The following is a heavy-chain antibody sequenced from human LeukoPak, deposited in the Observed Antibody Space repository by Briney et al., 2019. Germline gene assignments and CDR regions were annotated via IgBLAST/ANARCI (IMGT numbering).Heavy chain of an antibody. CDR1: GFTFSSYA. J-gene: IGHJ4*02. CDR3: ARDRRRDFDY. V-gene: IGHV3-30-3*01. Sequence: GGSLRLSCAASGFTFSSYAMHWVRQAPGKGLEWVAVISYDGSNRYYADSVKGRFTISRDNSKNTLYLQMNSLRAEDTAVYYCARDRRRDFDYWGQGTLVTVSS. CDR2: ISYDGSNR.